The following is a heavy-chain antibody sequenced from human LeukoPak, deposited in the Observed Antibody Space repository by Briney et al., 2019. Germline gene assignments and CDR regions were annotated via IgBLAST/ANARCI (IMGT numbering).Heavy chain of an antibody. Sequence: SETLSLTCTVSGGSISSSSYYWGWIRQPPGKGLEWIGSIYYSGSTYYNPSLKSRVTISVDTSKNQFSLKLSSVTAADTAVYYCARQRLSGWYPHFFDYWGQGTLVTVSS. V-gene: IGHV4-39*01. D-gene: IGHD6-19*01. J-gene: IGHJ4*02. CDR1: GGSISSSSYY. CDR2: IYYSGST. CDR3: ARQRLSGWYPHFFDY.